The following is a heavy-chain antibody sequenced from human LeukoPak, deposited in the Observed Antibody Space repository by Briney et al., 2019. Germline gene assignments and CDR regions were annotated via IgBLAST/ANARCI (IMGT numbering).Heavy chain of an antibody. D-gene: IGHD2-15*01. Sequence: GGSLRLSCAASGFTFSSSWMHWVRQAPEKGLVWVSRINSDGSSTSYADSVKGRLTISRDNSKNTLYLQMNSLRAEDTAVYYCAKAEGYCSGTWCFRWFDWWGQGTLVTVSS. CDR3: AKAEGYCSGTWCFRWFDW. CDR2: INSDGSST. V-gene: IGHV3-74*01. J-gene: IGHJ4*02. CDR1: GFTFSSSW.